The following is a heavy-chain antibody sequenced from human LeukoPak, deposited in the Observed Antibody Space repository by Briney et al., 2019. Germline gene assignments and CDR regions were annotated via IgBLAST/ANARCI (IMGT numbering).Heavy chain of an antibody. D-gene: IGHD6-6*01. CDR1: GDSIRSRNYY. CDR3: ARDRSVGVLPAPPFDF. Sequence: SETLSLTCSGSGDSIRSRNYYWGWIRQPPGKGLEWIGNIYYSGTAYYNPSLKSRVTISLDTSKNKLSLRLTSVTAADTAVYYCARDRSVGVLPAPPFDFWGQGTLVTVSS. J-gene: IGHJ4*02. CDR2: IYYSGTA. V-gene: IGHV4-39*07.